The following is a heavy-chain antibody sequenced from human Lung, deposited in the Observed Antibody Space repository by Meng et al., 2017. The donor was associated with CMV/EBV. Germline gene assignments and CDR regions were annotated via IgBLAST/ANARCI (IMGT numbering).Heavy chain of an antibody. D-gene: IGHD6-19*01. Sequence: GGSXRLXCAASGFTVSSNYMSWVRQAPGKGLEWVSVIYSGGSTYYADSEKGRFTISRDNSKNTLYLQMNSLRAEDTAVYYCARMPKWLGAHFDYWGQGTLVTVSS. J-gene: IGHJ4*02. V-gene: IGHV3-66*02. CDR3: ARMPKWLGAHFDY. CDR1: GFTVSSNY. CDR2: IYSGGST.